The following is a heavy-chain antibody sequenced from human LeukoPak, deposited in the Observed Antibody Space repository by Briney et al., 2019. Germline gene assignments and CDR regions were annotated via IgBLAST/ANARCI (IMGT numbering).Heavy chain of an antibody. V-gene: IGHV4-34*01. Sequence: SETLSLTCAVYGGSFGGYYWSWIRQPPGKGLEWIGEINHSGSTNYNPSLKRRVTISVDTSKNQFSLKLSSVTAADTAVYYCAREVVAARLYYYYYYMDVWGKGTTVTVSS. D-gene: IGHD6-6*01. CDR3: AREVVAARLYYYYYYMDV. CDR1: GGSFGGYY. J-gene: IGHJ6*03. CDR2: INHSGST.